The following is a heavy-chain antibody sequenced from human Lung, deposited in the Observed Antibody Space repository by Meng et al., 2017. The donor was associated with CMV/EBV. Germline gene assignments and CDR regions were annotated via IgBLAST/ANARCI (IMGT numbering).Heavy chain of an antibody. V-gene: IGHV3-21*06. CDR1: GFTFKTFT. CDR2: INPDSDYI. Sequence: GESLKISCAASGFTFKTFTMSWVRQAPGRGQEWVSSINPDSDYIQSADSLKGRFTISRDNAKNSLYLRMSGLRVEDTAVYYCARDQEGTRIPSPIHSGLDVWGQGTTVTVSS. CDR3: ARDQEGTRIPSPIHSGLDV. D-gene: IGHD5-18*01. J-gene: IGHJ6*02.